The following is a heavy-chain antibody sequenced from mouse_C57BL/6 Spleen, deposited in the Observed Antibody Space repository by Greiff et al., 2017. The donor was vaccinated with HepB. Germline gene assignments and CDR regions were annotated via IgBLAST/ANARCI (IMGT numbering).Heavy chain of an antibody. CDR1: GYTFTSYW. CDR3: ARSPDGYYVGYVDY. CDR2: LDPSDSYT. J-gene: IGHJ2*01. D-gene: IGHD2-3*01. Sequence: QVQLQQPGAELVMPGASVKLSCKASGYTFTSYWMHWVKQRPGQGLEWIGELDPSDSYTNYNQKFKGKSTLTVDKSSSTAYMQLSSLTSEDSAVYYCARSPDGYYVGYVDYWGQGTTLTVSS. V-gene: IGHV1-69*01.